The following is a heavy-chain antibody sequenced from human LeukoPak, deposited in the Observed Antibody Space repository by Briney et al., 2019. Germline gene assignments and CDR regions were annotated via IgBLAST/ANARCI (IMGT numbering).Heavy chain of an antibody. CDR2: ISGSSSYI. CDR3: ASSWGSSWYLDY. CDR1: GSTFSSYS. D-gene: IGHD6-13*01. V-gene: IGHV3-21*01. J-gene: IGHJ4*02. Sequence: GGSLRLSCAASGSTFSSYSMNWVRQAPGKGLEWVSSISGSSSYIYYADSVKGRFTISRDNAKNSLYLQMNSLRAEDTALYYCASSWGSSWYLDYWGQGTLVTVSS.